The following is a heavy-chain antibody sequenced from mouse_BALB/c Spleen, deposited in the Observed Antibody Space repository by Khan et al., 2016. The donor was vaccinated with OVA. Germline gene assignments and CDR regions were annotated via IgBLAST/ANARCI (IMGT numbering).Heavy chain of an antibody. V-gene: IGHV1S29*02. CDR1: GYTFTDYN. CDR2: FFPNSGGS. CDR3: VRSDYGSFAF. Sequence: VQLQQSGPEVVKPGASVKISCKASGYTFTDYNMDWLKQRHGKSLEWIGYFFPNSGGSGYNQKFKTKATLTVDISSSTAYMDLRSLTSEDSAVYYCVRSDYGSFAFWGQGTLVTVSA. J-gene: IGHJ3*01. D-gene: IGHD1-2*01.